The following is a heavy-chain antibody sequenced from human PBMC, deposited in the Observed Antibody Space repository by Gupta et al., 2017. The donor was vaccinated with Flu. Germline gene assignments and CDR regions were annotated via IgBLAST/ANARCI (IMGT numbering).Heavy chain of an antibody. V-gene: IGHV3-23*01. D-gene: IGHD6-6*01. CDR2: ISGSGGST. Sequence: WVRQAPAKGLEWVSAISGSGGSTNYAASVKGRFTISRDKSKNTLYLQMNSLRAEDTAVYYCAKLWAYSSSDYWGQGTLVTVSS. CDR3: AKLWAYSSSDY. J-gene: IGHJ4*02.